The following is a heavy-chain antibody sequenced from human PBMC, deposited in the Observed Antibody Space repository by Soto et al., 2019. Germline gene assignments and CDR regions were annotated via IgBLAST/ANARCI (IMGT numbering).Heavy chain of an antibody. CDR3: AKRTVGWYFDL. CDR2: ISGSGGST. CDR1: GFTFSSYA. D-gene: IGHD4-17*01. V-gene: IGHV3-23*01. J-gene: IGHJ2*01. Sequence: EVQLLESGGGLVQPGGSLRLSCAASGFTFSSYAMSWVRQAPGKGLEWVSAISGSGGSTYDADSVKGGSTISRDNSKNTLYLQMNSMRAEDTAVYYCAKRTVGWYFDLWGRGTLVTVSS.